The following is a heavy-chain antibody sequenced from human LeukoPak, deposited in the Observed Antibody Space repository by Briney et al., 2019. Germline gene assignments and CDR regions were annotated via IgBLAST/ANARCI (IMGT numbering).Heavy chain of an antibody. J-gene: IGHJ4*02. CDR3: ATTGGSYKTFDY. CDR2: FDPEDGET. D-gene: IGHD1-26*01. Sequence: ASVKVSCKVSGYTLTELSMHWVRQAPGKGLEWMGGFDPEDGETIYAQKFQGRVTMTEDTSTDTAYMELSSLRSEDTAVYYCATTGGSYKTFDYWGQGTLATVSS. V-gene: IGHV1-24*01. CDR1: GYTLTELS.